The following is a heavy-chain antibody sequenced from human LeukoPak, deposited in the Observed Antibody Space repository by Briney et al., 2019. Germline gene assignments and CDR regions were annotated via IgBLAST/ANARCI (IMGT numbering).Heavy chain of an antibody. D-gene: IGHD6-13*01. CDR2: IKEDGSEK. J-gene: IGHJ4*02. CDR3: ARAHSSSWNY. V-gene: IGHV3-7*01. Sequence: ETLSLTCAVYGGSFSGYYWSWIRQPPGKGLEWVANIKEDGSEKYYVDSVKGRFTISRDNAKNSLYLQMNSLRVEDTAVYYCARAHSSSWNYWGQGTLVTVSS. CDR1: GGSFSGYY.